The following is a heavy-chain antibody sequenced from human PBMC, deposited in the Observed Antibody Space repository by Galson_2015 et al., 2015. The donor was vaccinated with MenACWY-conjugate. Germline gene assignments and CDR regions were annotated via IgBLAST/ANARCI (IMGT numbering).Heavy chain of an antibody. V-gene: IGHV3-30*01. D-gene: IGHD3-16*01. J-gene: IGHJ4*02. Sequence: SLRLSCAASGFTFSAYAMHWVRQAPGKGLEWVAVISYDGSNKYYADSVRGRFTISRDNSKNTLYLQMNSLRAEDTAVYYCARASEKAYVWGILFGYWGQGTLVTVSS. CDR2: ISYDGSNK. CDR3: ARASEKAYVWGILFGY. CDR1: GFTFSAYA.